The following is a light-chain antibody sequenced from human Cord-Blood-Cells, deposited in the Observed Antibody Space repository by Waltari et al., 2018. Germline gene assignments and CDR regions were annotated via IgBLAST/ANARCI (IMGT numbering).Light chain of an antibody. CDR1: SSAVGSYNL. CDR2: EVS. CDR3: CSYAGSSTYV. V-gene: IGLV2-23*02. Sequence: QSALTQPASVSGSPGQSITISCTGTSSAVGSYNLVSWYQQHPGKAPKLMIYEVSKRPSGVSNLFSGSKSGNTASLTISGLQAEDEADYYCCSYAGSSTYVFGTGTKVTVL. J-gene: IGLJ1*01.